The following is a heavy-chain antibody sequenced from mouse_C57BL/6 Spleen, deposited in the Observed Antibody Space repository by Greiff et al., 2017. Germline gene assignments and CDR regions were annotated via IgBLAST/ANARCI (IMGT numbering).Heavy chain of an antibody. CDR1: GFTFSSST. CDR2: ISGGGGNT. V-gene: IGHV5-9*01. J-gene: IGHJ4*01. Sequence: DVTLVESGGGLVKPGGSLKLSCAASGFTFSSSTMSWVRQTPEKRLEWVATISGGGGNTYYPDSVKGRFTISRDNAKNTLYLQMSSLRSEDTALYYCARDWDDYYAMDYWGQGTSVTVSS. CDR3: ARDWDDYYAMDY. D-gene: IGHD4-1*01.